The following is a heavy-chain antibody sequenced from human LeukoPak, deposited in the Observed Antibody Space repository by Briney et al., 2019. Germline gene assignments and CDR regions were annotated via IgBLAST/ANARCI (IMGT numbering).Heavy chain of an antibody. CDR2: INHSGST. Sequence: SETLSLTCAVYGGSFSGYYWSWIRQPPGKGLEWIGEINHSGSTNYNPSLKSRVTISVDTSKNQFSLKLSSVTAADTAVYYCARGQYDYVWGSYRRNWFDPWGQGTLVTVSS. D-gene: IGHD3-16*02. CDR3: ARGQYDYVWGSYRRNWFDP. J-gene: IGHJ5*02. V-gene: IGHV4-34*01. CDR1: GGSFSGYY.